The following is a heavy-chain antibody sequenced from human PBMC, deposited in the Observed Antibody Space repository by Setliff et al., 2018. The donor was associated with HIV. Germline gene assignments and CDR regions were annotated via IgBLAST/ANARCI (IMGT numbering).Heavy chain of an antibody. CDR2: IYYSGST. CDR1: GGSISNSVYF. D-gene: IGHD6-6*01. Sequence: KTSETLSLTCTVSGGSISNSVYFWTWIRQHPGKGLEWIGYIYYSGSTYQNPSLKSRVTISVDTSKNQFSLKLNSVTAAGTAVYYCARSSSSSPFFFDYWGQGSLVTVSS. V-gene: IGHV4-31*03. J-gene: IGHJ4*02. CDR3: ARSSSSSPFFFDY.